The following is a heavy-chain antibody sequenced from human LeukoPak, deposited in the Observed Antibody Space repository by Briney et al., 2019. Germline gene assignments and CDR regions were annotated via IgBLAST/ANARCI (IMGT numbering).Heavy chain of an antibody. CDR2: ISGSGGST. J-gene: IGHJ3*02. Sequence: GGSLRLSCAASGFTFSSYAMNWVRQAPGKGLEWVSAISGSGGSTYYADSVKGRFTVSRDNSKNTLYLQMNSLRAEDTAVYYCARGQRILRFLEVGAFDIWGQGTMVTVSS. CDR1: GFTFSSYA. V-gene: IGHV3-23*01. CDR3: ARGQRILRFLEVGAFDI. D-gene: IGHD3-3*01.